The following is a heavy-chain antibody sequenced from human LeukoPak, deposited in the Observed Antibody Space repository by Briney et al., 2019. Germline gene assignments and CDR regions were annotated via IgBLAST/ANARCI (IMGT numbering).Heavy chain of an antibody. CDR2: IYYSGST. V-gene: IGHV4-59*01. D-gene: IGHD3-22*01. CDR3: ARAYDSSGSDYYYYYMDV. Sequence: SSETLSLTCTVSGGSISSYYWSWIRQPPGKGLEWIGYIYYSGSTNYNPSLKSRVTISVDTSKNQFSLKLSSVTAEDTAVYYCARAYDSSGSDYYYYYMDVWGKGTTVTVSS. J-gene: IGHJ6*03. CDR1: GGSISSYY.